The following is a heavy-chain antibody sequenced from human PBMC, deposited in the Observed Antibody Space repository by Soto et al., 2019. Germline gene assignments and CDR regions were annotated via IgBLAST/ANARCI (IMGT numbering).Heavy chain of an antibody. V-gene: IGHV4-30-2*01. CDR1: GGSMSSGGYS. Sequence: QLQLQESGPGLVKPSQTLSLTCAVSGGSMSSGGYSWSWIRQPPGKGLEWIGYMYHSGSNHSNPSLTSRIPISVDRSKNQFALKLNSVTAADTAVYDCARGPPFGRGGQGTLVTVSS. D-gene: IGHD3-3*01. CDR3: ARGPPFGR. J-gene: IGHJ4*02. CDR2: MYHSGSN.